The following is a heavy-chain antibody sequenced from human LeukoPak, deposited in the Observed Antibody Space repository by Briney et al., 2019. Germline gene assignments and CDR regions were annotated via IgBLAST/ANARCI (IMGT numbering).Heavy chain of an antibody. CDR2: INPNSGGT. CDR3: ARDQWSVTGRLWLDY. J-gene: IGHJ4*02. Sequence: VASVKVSCKASGYTFTGYYMHWVRQAPGQGLEWMGWINPNSGGTNYAQKFQGRVTMTRDTSISTAYMELSRLRSDDTAVYYCARDQWSVTGRLWLDYWGQGMLVTVSS. D-gene: IGHD6-19*01. CDR1: GYTFTGYY. V-gene: IGHV1-2*02.